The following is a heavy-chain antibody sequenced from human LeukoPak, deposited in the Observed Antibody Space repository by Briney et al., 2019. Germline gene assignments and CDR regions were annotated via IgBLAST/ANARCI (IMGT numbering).Heavy chain of an antibody. CDR2: IIPIFATG. V-gene: IGHV1-69*13. Sequence: GASVKVSCKASGYTFTSYGISWVRQAPGQGLEWMGGIIPIFATGNYAQKFQGRVTITADESTSTVYMELSSLRSEDTAVYYCTRELNPYDYIWGGYRYLGYYWGQGTLVTVSS. CDR3: TRELNPYDYIWGGYRYLGYY. CDR1: GYTFTSYG. J-gene: IGHJ4*02. D-gene: IGHD3-16*02.